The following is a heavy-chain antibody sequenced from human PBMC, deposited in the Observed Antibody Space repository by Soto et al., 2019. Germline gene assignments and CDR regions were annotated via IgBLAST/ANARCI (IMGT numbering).Heavy chain of an antibody. CDR3: ARGIATGQLDP. D-gene: IGHD2-15*01. J-gene: IGHJ5*02. V-gene: IGHV1-3*01. Sequence: ASVKVSCKASGYTFTRYTMNWVRQAPGQRLEWMGWINPDNGNTKSSQKFQDRVIITRDTSARTAYMDLSSLRSEDTAVYYCARGIATGQLDPWGQVTLVTVSS. CDR1: GYTFTRYT. CDR2: INPDNGNT.